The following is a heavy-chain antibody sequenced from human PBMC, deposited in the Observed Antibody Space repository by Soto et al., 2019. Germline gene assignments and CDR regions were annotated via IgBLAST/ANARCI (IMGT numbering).Heavy chain of an antibody. V-gene: IGHV4-59*01. J-gene: IGHJ4*02. CDR2: IYYSGST. D-gene: IGHD4-4*01. CDR1: GGSISRYY. CDR3: ARGRLQIDY. Sequence: PSETLSLTCTVSGGSISRYYWSWIRQPPGKGLEWIGYIYYSGSTNYNPSLKSRVTISVDTSKNQFSLKLSSVTAADTAVYYCARGRLQIDYWGQGTLVTVSS.